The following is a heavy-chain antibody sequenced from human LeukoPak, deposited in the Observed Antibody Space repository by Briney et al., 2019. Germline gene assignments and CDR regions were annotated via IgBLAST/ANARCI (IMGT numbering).Heavy chain of an antibody. V-gene: IGHV4-59*11. Sequence: SETLSLTCSVSDGSINSHYWNWIRRPPGKGLEWIGYIYYNGNTNYSPSLKSRVTMSVDTSKNLFSLKVSSVTAADTAVYYCARGRSNYYGMDVWGQGTTVTVSS. CDR1: DGSINSHY. J-gene: IGHJ6*02. D-gene: IGHD1-26*01. CDR3: ARGRSNYYGMDV. CDR2: IYYNGNT.